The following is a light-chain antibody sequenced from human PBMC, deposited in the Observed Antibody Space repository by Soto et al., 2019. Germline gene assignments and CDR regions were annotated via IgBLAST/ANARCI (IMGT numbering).Light chain of an antibody. CDR2: SNN. CDR1: PSNIGSNT. CDR3: AAWDDSLNGWV. V-gene: IGLV1-44*01. Sequence: QSVLTQPSSASGTPGQRVTISCSGGPSNIGSNTVHWYQQFPGTAPQLLIYSNNQVPSGVPDRFSGSKSGASASLAISGLQSEDEAAYFCAAWDDSLNGWVFGGGTQLTVL. J-gene: IGLJ7*01.